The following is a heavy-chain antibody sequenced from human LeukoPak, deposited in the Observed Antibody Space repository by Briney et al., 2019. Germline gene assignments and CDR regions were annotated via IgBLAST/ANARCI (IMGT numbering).Heavy chain of an antibody. D-gene: IGHD2-2*01. V-gene: IGHV1-8*03. CDR2: MNPNSGNT. CDR3: ARGDLRLGYCSSTSCPFGY. CDR1: GYTFTSYD. Sequence: ASVKVSCKASGYTFTSYDINWVRQATGQGLEWMGWMNPNSGNTGYARKFQGRVTITRNTSISTAYMELSSLRSEDTAVYYCARGDLRLGYCSSTSCPFGYWGQGTLVTVSS. J-gene: IGHJ4*02.